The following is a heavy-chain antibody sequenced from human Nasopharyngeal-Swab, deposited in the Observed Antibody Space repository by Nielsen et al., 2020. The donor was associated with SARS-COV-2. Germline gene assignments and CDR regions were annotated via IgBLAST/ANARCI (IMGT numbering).Heavy chain of an antibody. CDR3: AKDRGYSSGWYCIDY. Sequence: GGSLRLSCAASGFTFSSYAMSWVRQAPGKGLEWVSAISGSGGSTYYADSVKGRFTISRDNSKNTLYLQMNSLRAEDTAVYYCAKDRGYSSGWYCIDYWGQGTLVTVSS. D-gene: IGHD6-19*01. CDR2: ISGSGGST. V-gene: IGHV3-23*01. CDR1: GFTFSSYA. J-gene: IGHJ4*02.